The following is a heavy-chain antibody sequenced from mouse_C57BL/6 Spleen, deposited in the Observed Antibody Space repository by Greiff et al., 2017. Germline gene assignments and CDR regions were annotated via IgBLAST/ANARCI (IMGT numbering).Heavy chain of an antibody. J-gene: IGHJ1*03. V-gene: IGHV1-26*01. CDR2: INPNNGGT. CDR1: GYTFTDYY. D-gene: IGHD4-1*01. Sequence: VQLQQSGPELVKPGASVKISCKASGYTFTDYYMNWVKQSHGKSLEWIGDINPNNGGTSYNQKFKGKATLTVDKSSSTAYMELRSLTSEDSAVYYCATNWGGYWYFDVWGTGTTVTVSS. CDR3: ATNWGGYWYFDV.